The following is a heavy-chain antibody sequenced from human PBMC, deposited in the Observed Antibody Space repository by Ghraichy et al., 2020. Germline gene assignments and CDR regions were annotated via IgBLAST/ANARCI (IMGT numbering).Heavy chain of an antibody. CDR1: GGSFSGYY. D-gene: IGHD4-17*01. V-gene: IGHV4-34*01. CDR3: ARGLSTVTTRWSYYYYGMDV. Sequence: ESLNISCAVYGGSFSGYYWSWIRQPPGKGLEWIGEINHSGSTNYNPSLKSRVTISVDTSKNQFSLKLSSVTAADTAVYYCARGLSTVTTRWSYYYYGMDVWGQGTTVTVSS. J-gene: IGHJ6*02. CDR2: INHSGST.